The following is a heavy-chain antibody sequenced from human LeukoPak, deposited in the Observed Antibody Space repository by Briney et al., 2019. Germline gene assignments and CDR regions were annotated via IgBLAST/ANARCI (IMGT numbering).Heavy chain of an antibody. J-gene: IGHJ3*02. V-gene: IGHV4-59*07. Sequence: SDTLSLTCTVSGGSISSYYWSWLRPPPRKGLEWIGYIYYSGSTNFNPSLKRRVTISVDTSKNQFSLKLSSVTAADTAVYYCARLGSPQGYGGNKAFDIWGHGTMVTVSS. CDR3: ARLGSPQGYGGNKAFDI. D-gene: IGHD4-23*01. CDR1: GGSISSYY. CDR2: IYYSGST.